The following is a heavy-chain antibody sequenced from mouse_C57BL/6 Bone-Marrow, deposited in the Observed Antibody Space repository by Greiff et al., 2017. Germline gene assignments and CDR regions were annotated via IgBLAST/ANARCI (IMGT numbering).Heavy chain of an antibody. CDR2: IDPSDGYT. D-gene: IGHD1-1*01. V-gene: IGHV1-50*01. Sequence: QVQLQQSGAELVKPGASVKLSCTASGYTFTDYWMQWVKQRPGQGLEWIGEIDPSDGYTNYNQKFQGKATWTVDTSSNTAYMQLRLLTSEDSAVFYCAKSYCSSLYYAMDDWGQGTSVT. CDR3: AKSYCSSLYYAMDD. J-gene: IGHJ4*01. CDR1: GYTFTDYW.